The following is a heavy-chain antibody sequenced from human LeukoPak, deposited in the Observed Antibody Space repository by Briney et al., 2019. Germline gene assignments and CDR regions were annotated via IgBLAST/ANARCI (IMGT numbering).Heavy chain of an antibody. Sequence: SETLSLTCAVSGGSISSGGYSWSWIRQPPGKGLEWIGYIYHSGSTYYNPSLKSRVTISVDRSKNQFSLKLSSVTAADTAVYYCARETLGYCSSTSCYAWFDPWGQGTLVTVSS. V-gene: IGHV4-30-2*01. D-gene: IGHD2-2*01. CDR3: ARETLGYCSSTSCYAWFDP. J-gene: IGHJ5*02. CDR2: IYHSGST. CDR1: GGSISSGGYS.